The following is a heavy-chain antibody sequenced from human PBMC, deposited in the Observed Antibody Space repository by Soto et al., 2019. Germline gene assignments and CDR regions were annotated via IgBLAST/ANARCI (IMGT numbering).Heavy chain of an antibody. J-gene: IGHJ6*02. CDR2: IRSKANSYAT. CDR1: GFTFSGSA. CDR3: TRRYDFWSGYLTSGMDV. Sequence: GESLKISCAASGFTFSGSAMHWVRQASGKGLEWVGRIRSKANSYATAYAASVKGRFTISRDDSKNTAYLQMNSLKTEDTAVYYCTRRYDFWSGYLTSGMDVWGQGTTVTVSS. D-gene: IGHD3-3*01. V-gene: IGHV3-73*01.